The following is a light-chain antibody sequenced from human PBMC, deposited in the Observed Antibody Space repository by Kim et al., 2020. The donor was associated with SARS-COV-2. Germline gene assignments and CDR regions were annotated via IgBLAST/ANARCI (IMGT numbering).Light chain of an antibody. CDR1: KLGDKY. Sequence: QGQTASITCSGYKLGDKYFSWYQQHPGQPPVVVIYQDNHRPSGIPERFSGSNSGNTATLTISGTQAMDEADYYCQAWDSSTHNYVFGAGTKVTVL. V-gene: IGLV3-1*01. CDR2: QDN. CDR3: QAWDSSTHNYV. J-gene: IGLJ1*01.